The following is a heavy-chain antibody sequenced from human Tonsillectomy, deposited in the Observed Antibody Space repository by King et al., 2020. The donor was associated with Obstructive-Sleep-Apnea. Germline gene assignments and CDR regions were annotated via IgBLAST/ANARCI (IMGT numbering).Heavy chain of an antibody. Sequence: VQLVESGGGVVQPGTSLRLSCAASGFTFSSYGMSWVRQAPGKGLEWAAVISFDGSNKFYPDSVKGRFTVSRDNSNNTMYLHMNSLTTADTAMYYCVKDLADGDTWYDGDYWGQGIQVTVSS. V-gene: IGHV3-30*18. D-gene: IGHD5-24*01. CDR3: VKDLADGDTWYDGDY. CDR1: GFTFSSYG. J-gene: IGHJ4*02. CDR2: ISFDGSNK.